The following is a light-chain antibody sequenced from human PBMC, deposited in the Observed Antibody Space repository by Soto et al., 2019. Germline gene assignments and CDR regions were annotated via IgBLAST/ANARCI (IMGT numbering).Light chain of an antibody. V-gene: IGKV1-12*01. Sequence: PITQSPSSVSASVGDTVTITCRASQLISSWLAWYQQKPGKAPKLLIYAASNLQSGVPSRFSGSESGTDFTLTISSLQPEDFATYFCQQASSFPLTFGGGTKVEI. CDR3: QQASSFPLT. CDR2: AAS. CDR1: QLISSW. J-gene: IGKJ4*01.